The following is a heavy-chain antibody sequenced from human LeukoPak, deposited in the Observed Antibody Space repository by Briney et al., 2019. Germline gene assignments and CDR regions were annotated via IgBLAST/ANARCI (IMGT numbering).Heavy chain of an antibody. CDR1: GGSISSYY. Sequence: SETLSLTCTVSGGSISSYYWSWIRQPPGKGLEWIGYIYYSGSTNYNPSLKSRVTISVDTSKNQFSLKQSSVTAADTAVYYCARSTYYDFWSGYHLGNFDYWGQGTLVTVSS. CDR3: ARSTYYDFWSGYHLGNFDY. V-gene: IGHV4-59*01. D-gene: IGHD3-3*01. J-gene: IGHJ4*02. CDR2: IYYSGST.